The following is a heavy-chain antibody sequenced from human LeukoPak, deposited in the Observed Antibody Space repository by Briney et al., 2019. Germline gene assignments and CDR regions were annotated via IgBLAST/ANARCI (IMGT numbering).Heavy chain of an antibody. CDR1: GGTFSSYA. Sequence: SVKVSCKASGGTFSSYAISWVRQAPGQGLEWMGGIIPIFGTANYAQKFQGRVTMTRDTSTSTVYMELSSLRSEDTAVYYCARGDWIAAANYYYGMDVWGQGTTVTVSS. V-gene: IGHV1-69*05. D-gene: IGHD6-13*01. CDR2: IIPIFGTA. J-gene: IGHJ6*02. CDR3: ARGDWIAAANYYYGMDV.